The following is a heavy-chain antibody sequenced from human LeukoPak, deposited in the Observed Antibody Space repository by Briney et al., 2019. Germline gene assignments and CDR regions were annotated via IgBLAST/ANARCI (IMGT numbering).Heavy chain of an antibody. D-gene: IGHD6-6*01. CDR3: ARERGWLAARHWFDP. V-gene: IGHV4-34*01. Sequence: SETLSLTCAVYGRSFSGYHWSWIPEPPGKGLEWLREINHSGSTNYNPALKSRVTISVDTYKNQFSLKLSTVSAADTAVYFCARERGWLAARHWFDPWGQGTLVTVSS. CDR2: INHSGST. CDR1: GRSFSGYH. J-gene: IGHJ5*02.